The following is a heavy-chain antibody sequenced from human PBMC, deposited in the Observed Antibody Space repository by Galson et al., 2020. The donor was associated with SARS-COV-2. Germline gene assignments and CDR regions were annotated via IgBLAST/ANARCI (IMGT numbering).Heavy chain of an antibody. CDR2: IWYDGSNK. CDR1: GFTFSSYG. CDR3: AKDSMYYDIVTGYLAPKQSEYYYYYYGMGV. D-gene: IGHD3-9*01. Sequence: GGSLRLSCAASGFTFSSYGMHWVRQAPGKGLEWVAVIWYDGSNKYYADSVKGRFTISRDNSKNTLYLQMNSLRAEDTAVYYCAKDSMYYDIVTGYLAPKQSEYYYYYYGMGVWGQGTTVTVSS. V-gene: IGHV3-33*06. J-gene: IGHJ6*02.